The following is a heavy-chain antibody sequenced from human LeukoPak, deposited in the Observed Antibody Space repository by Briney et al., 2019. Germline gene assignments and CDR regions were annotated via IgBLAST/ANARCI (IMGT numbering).Heavy chain of an antibody. CDR3: AKSKARIAVAGGMGV. J-gene: IGHJ6*02. CDR2: ISGSGGST. Sequence: PGGSLRLSCAASGFTFSSYAMSWVRQAPGKGLEWVSGISGSGGSTYYADSVKGRFTISRDNSKNTLYLQMNSLRAEDTAVYYCAKSKARIAVAGGMGVWGQGTTVTVSS. D-gene: IGHD6-19*01. V-gene: IGHV3-23*01. CDR1: GFTFSSYA.